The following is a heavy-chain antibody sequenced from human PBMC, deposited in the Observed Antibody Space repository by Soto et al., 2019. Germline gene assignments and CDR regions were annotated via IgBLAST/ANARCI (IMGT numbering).Heavy chain of an antibody. CDR2: IYYSGST. J-gene: IGHJ6*02. Sequence: SETLSLTCTVSGGSISSYYWSWIRQPPGKGLEWIGYIYYSGSTNYNPSLKSRVTISVDTSKNQFSLKLSSVTAADTAVYYCAREGRQYYYYYYGMDVWGQGTTVT. CDR3: AREGRQYYYYYYGMDV. V-gene: IGHV4-59*01. D-gene: IGHD3-10*01. CDR1: GGSISSYY.